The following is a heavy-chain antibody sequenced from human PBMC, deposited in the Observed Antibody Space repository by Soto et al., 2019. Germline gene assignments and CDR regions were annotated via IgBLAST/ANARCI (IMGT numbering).Heavy chain of an antibody. J-gene: IGHJ6*02. D-gene: IGHD3-3*01. CDR3: ARNVLRFLEWSSYGMDV. V-gene: IGHV3-21*01. Sequence: GGALRLSCAASGFTFSSYSMNWVRQAPGKGVGGVSSISSSSSYIYYADSVKGRFTISRDNAKNSLYLQMNSLRAEDTAVYYCARNVLRFLEWSSYGMDVWGQGTTVTVSS. CDR1: GFTFSSYS. CDR2: ISSSSSYI.